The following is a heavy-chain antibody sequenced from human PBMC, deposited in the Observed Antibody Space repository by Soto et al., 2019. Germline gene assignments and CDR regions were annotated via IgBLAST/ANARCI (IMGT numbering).Heavy chain of an antibody. D-gene: IGHD3-10*01. CDR2: ISWNSGNL. CDR1: GFIFKNYA. J-gene: IGHJ5*02. V-gene: IGHV3-9*01. Sequence: ESQLVESGGGLVQPGRSLRLSCEASGFIFKNYAMVWVRQGPGKGLEWVSSISWNSGNLDYGDSVKGRFTSSRDNAKNSLSLQMNSLRTEDTAWYFCAKAPVYGSGGWFDPWGQGTLVTVSS. CDR3: AKAPVYGSGGWFDP.